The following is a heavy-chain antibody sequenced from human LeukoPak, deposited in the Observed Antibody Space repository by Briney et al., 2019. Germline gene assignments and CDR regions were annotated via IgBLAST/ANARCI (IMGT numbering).Heavy chain of an antibody. J-gene: IGHJ4*02. V-gene: IGHV3-74*01. CDR1: GFTFSSYW. D-gene: IGHD3-10*01. Sequence: PGGSLRLSCAASGFTFSSYWMHWVRQAPGKGLVWVARIDRDVTSRRYAESVKGRFTISRDNAKNTLSLQMNSLRAEDTAVYYCARGPDGSGSYYDSPLDNWGQGTLVTVSS. CDR2: IDRDVTSR. CDR3: ARGPDGSGSYYDSPLDN.